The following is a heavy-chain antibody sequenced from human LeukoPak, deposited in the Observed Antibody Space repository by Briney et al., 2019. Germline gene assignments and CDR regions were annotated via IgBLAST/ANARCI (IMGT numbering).Heavy chain of an antibody. CDR1: GFTFSSYA. V-gene: IGHV3-23*01. CDR3: AKDRVLLWFGELGAKNFDY. Sequence: GGSLRLSCAASGFTFSSYAMSWVRQAPGEGLEWVSGISGSGGNTYYADSVKGRFTISRDNSKNTLYLQMNSLRAEDTAVYYCAKDRVLLWFGELGAKNFDYWGQGTLVTVSS. CDR2: ISGSGGNT. J-gene: IGHJ4*02. D-gene: IGHD3-10*01.